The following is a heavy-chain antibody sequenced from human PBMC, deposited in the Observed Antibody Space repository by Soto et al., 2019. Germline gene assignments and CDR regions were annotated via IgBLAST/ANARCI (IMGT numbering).Heavy chain of an antibody. CDR2: LSHHSYKK. J-gene: IGHJ4*02. CDR1: GFTFSDYG. D-gene: IGHD1-26*01. Sequence: QVLLVESGGGVVQPGRSLRLSCAASGFTFSDYGLHWVRQAPGKGLEWVAFLSHHSYKKYYAVSVKGRFTVSRDNSKNTLYLQMNSLRTEDTAVYYCAKDWVGGSNRYYLEYCGQGTPVTVSS. CDR3: AKDWVGGSNRYYLEY. V-gene: IGHV3-30*18.